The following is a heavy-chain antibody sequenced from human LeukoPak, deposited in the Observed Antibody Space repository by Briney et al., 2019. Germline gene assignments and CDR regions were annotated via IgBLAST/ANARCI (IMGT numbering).Heavy chain of an antibody. Sequence: GRSLRLSCAASGFTFDDYAMHWVRQAPGKGLEWVSGISWNSGSIGYADSVKGRFTISRDNAKNSLYLQMNSLRAEDTALYYCAKDSGSGWPFDYYGMDVWGQGTTVTVSS. V-gene: IGHV3-9*01. CDR3: AKDSGSGWPFDYYGMDV. D-gene: IGHD6-19*01. CDR2: ISWNSGSI. J-gene: IGHJ6*02. CDR1: GFTFDDYA.